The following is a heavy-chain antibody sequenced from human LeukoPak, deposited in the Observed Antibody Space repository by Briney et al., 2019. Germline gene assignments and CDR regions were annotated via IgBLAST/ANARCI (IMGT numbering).Heavy chain of an antibody. CDR3: ARGRPLGANFWVY. D-gene: IGHD3-16*01. CDR1: GFTFSSYS. J-gene: IGHJ4*02. Sequence: GGSLRLSCAASGFTFSSYSMNWVRQAPGKGLEWVSYISSSSSTIYYADSVRGRFTISRDNAKNSLYLQMNSLRAEDTAVYYCARGRPLGANFWVYWGQGTLVTVSS. V-gene: IGHV3-48*04. CDR2: ISSSSSTI.